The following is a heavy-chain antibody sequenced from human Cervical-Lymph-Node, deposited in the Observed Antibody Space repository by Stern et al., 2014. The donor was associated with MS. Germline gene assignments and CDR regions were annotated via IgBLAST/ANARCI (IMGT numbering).Heavy chain of an antibody. CDR1: GFTFSNYW. V-gene: IGHV3-7*01. CDR3: ARVTSGRAMDV. J-gene: IGHJ6*02. D-gene: IGHD6-19*01. CDR2: IKQDGSET. Sequence: VQLVESGGGLVQPGGSLRLSCADSGFTFSNYWMRWVRQAPGKGLEGVASIKQDGSETPYVDSVKGRFTISRDNAKSSLYLQMNSLRAEDTAVYYCARVTSGRAMDVCGQGTTVTVSS.